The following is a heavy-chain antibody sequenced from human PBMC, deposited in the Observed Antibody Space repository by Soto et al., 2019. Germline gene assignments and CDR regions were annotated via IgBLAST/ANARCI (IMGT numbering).Heavy chain of an antibody. V-gene: IGHV4-34*01. CDR3: ARSGSLGQRYCSGGSCYSTPHYFDY. Sequence: SETLSLTCAVYGGSFSGYYWSWIRQPPGKGLEWIGEINHSGSTNYNPSLKSRVTISVDTSKNQFSLKLSSVTAADTAVYYCARSGSLGQRYCSGGSCYSTPHYFDYWGQGTLVTVSS. J-gene: IGHJ4*02. CDR1: GGSFSGYY. D-gene: IGHD2-15*01. CDR2: INHSGST.